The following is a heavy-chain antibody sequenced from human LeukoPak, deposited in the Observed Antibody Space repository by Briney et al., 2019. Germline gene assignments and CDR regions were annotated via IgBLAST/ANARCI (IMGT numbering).Heavy chain of an antibody. D-gene: IGHD5-18*01. J-gene: IGHJ4*02. CDR2: IYHSGST. V-gene: IGHV4-30-2*01. CDR1: GGSISSGGYS. Sequence: PSQTLSLTCAVSGGSISSGGYSWSWIRQPPGKGLEWIGYIYHSGSTYYNPSLKSRVTISVDRSKNQFSLKLSSVTAADTAVYYCARGVTSTYYFDYWGQGTLVTVSS. CDR3: ARGVTSTYYFDY.